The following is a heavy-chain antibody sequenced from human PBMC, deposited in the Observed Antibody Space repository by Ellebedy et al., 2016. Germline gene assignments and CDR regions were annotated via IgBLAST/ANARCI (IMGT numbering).Heavy chain of an antibody. V-gene: IGHV3-21*01. CDR2: ISISTSNK. CDR3: TTKLFGEDHNY. CDR1: GFTFSTYT. Sequence: GESLKISXAASGFTFSTYTMNWVRQAPGKGLEWVSSISISTSNKYYADSVKGRFTISKDNAKNSLYLQMNSLRAEDTAVYYCTTKLFGEDHNYWGQGTLVTVSS. J-gene: IGHJ4*02. D-gene: IGHD3-10*02.